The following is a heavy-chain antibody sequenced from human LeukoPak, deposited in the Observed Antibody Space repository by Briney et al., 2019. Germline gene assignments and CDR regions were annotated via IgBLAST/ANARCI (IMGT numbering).Heavy chain of an antibody. CDR1: GFTFSQYW. V-gene: IGHV3-23*01. J-gene: IGHJ5*02. CDR3: AKSPLSGRTNWFDP. D-gene: IGHD5-12*01. CDR2: ISGSGGST. Sequence: GGSLRLSCAASGFTFSQYWMSWVRQAPGKGLEWVSAISGSGGSTYYADSVKGRFTISRDNSKNTLYLQMNSLRAEDTAVYYCAKSPLSGRTNWFDPWGQGTLVTVSS.